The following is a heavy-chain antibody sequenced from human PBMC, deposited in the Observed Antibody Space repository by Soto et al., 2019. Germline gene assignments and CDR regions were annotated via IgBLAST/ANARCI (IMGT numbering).Heavy chain of an antibody. D-gene: IGHD3-22*01. V-gene: IGHV1-18*04. CDR3: ARDGGRYYDSSGYGY. CDR2: ISAYNGNT. CDR1: GYTFTSYG. J-gene: IGHJ4*02. Sequence: ASVKVSCKASGYTFTSYGISWVRQAPGQVLEWMGLISAYNGNTSYAQKPQGRVTMTTDTSTSTAYMELRSLRSDDTAVYDCARDGGRYYDSSGYGYGGQGTLVTVSS.